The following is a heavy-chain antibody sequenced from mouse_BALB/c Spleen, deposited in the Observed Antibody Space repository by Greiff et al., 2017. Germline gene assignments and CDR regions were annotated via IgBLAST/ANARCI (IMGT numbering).Heavy chain of an antibody. CDR1: GFSLTSYG. Sequence: VKLVESGPDLVAPSQSLSITCTVSGFSLTSYGVHWVRQPPGKGLEWLVVIWSDGSTTYNSALKSRLSISKDNSKSQVFLKMNSLQTDDTAMYYCARQSRISTYAMDYWGQGTSVTVAS. J-gene: IGHJ4*01. CDR2: IWSDGST. V-gene: IGHV2-6-2*01. CDR3: ARQSRISTYAMDY.